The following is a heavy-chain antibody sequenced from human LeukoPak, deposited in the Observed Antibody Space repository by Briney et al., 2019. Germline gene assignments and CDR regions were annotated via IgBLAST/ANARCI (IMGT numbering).Heavy chain of an antibody. CDR3: AKDGRGLPDS. V-gene: IGHV3-23*01. Sequence: PGGSLRLSCAASGFTFSDTWMSWVRQAPGKGLEWVSAISGSGGSTYYAGSVKGRFTISRDNSKNTLYLQMNSLRVEDTAIYYCAKDGRGLPDSWGQGTLVTVSS. J-gene: IGHJ5*01. D-gene: IGHD3/OR15-3a*01. CDR1: GFTFSDTW. CDR2: ISGSGGST.